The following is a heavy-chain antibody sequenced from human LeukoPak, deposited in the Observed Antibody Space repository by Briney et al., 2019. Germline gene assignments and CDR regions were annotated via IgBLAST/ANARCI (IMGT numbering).Heavy chain of an antibody. CDR1: GFTFDTYR. D-gene: IGHD1-1*01. Sequence: GGSLRLSCAASGFTFDTYRRNWVRQAPGKGLEWVSSISASGSYIYYADSLKGRFTISRDNAKNSLYLQMNSLRAEDTAVYYCARDSPGTTASDYWGQGTLVTVSS. CDR3: ARDSPGTTASDY. V-gene: IGHV3-21*01. CDR2: ISASGSYI. J-gene: IGHJ4*02.